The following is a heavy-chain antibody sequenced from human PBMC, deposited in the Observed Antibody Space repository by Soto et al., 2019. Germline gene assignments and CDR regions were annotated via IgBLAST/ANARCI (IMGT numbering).Heavy chain of an antibody. CDR1: GGSISSGDYY. J-gene: IGHJ4*02. Sequence: SETLSLTCTVSGGSISSGDYYWSWIRQPPGKGLEWIGYIYYSGSTYYNPSLKSRVTISVDTPENQLSLRLSSVTAADTAVYYCAGTSSHYYDSSGYHLDYWGQGALVTVSS. CDR2: IYYSGST. CDR3: AGTSSHYYDSSGYHLDY. D-gene: IGHD3-22*01. V-gene: IGHV4-30-4*01.